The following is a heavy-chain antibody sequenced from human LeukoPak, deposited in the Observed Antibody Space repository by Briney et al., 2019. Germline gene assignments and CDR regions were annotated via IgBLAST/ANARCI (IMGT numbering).Heavy chain of an antibody. D-gene: IGHD2-2*01. Sequence: PGGSLRLSCAASGFTFSSYSMNWVRHAPGKGLEWVSSIGSSSSYIYYADSVKGRFTISRDNAKNSLYLQMNSLRAEDTAVYYCARESRTQYCSSTSCSYYYYMDVGGKGTTVTVSS. V-gene: IGHV3-21*01. CDR2: IGSSSSYI. CDR3: ARESRTQYCSSTSCSYYYYMDV. J-gene: IGHJ6*03. CDR1: GFTFSSYS.